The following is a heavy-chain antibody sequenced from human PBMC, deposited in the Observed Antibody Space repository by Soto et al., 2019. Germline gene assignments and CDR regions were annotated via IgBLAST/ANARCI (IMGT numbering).Heavy chain of an antibody. CDR1: GFTFSNYA. Sequence: QVQLVESGGGVVQPGRSLRLSCAASGFTFSNYAMHWVRQAPGKGLDWVAVVSFDGSNSYYADSVKGRFTISRDNSKNTLFLQMNSLRPEDTAVYFCARPIVPAIQNHPYYYYGLDVWGQGTPVTVSS. CDR3: ARPIVPAIQNHPYYYYGLDV. CDR2: VSFDGSNS. D-gene: IGHD2-2*01. V-gene: IGHV3-30-3*01. J-gene: IGHJ6*02.